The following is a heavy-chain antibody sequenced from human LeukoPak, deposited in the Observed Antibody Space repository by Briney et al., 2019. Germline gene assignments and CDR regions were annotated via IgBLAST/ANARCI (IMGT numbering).Heavy chain of an antibody. D-gene: IGHD2/OR15-2a*01. J-gene: IGHJ6*02. CDR3: ARDLSYYGMDV. CDR1: GFTFDSYA. V-gene: IGHV3-21*01. Sequence: PGGSLRVSCAASGFTFDSYAMSWVRQASGKGLEWVSSISSSTTYIYYADSVKGRFTISRDNAKNSLYLQMNSLRAEDTAVYYCARDLSYYGMDVWGQGTTVTVSS. CDR2: ISSSTTYI.